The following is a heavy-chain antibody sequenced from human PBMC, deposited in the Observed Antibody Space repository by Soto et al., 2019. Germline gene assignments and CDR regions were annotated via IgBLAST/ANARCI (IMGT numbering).Heavy chain of an antibody. CDR2: INHSGST. J-gene: IGHJ6*02. Sequence: PSETLSLTCTVSGGSISSSSYYWGWIRQPPGKGLEWIGEINHSGSTNYNPSLKSRVTISVDKSKNQFSLKLSSVTAADTAVYYCARDYYYYGMDVWGQGTTVTVSS. CDR1: GGSISSSSYY. CDR3: ARDYYYYGMDV. V-gene: IGHV4-39*01.